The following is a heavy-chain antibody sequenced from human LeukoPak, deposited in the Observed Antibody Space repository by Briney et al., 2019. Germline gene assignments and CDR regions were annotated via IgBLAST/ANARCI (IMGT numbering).Heavy chain of an antibody. CDR2: ISWNSGSI. CDR3: AKDSLAVTNLFGGITGTTGFDP. D-gene: IGHD1-20*01. J-gene: IGHJ5*02. Sequence: PGRSLRLSCAASGFTFDDYAMHWVRQAPGKGLEWVSGISWNSGSIGYADSVKGRFTISRDNAKNSLYLQMNSLRAEDTALYYCAKDSLAVTNLFGGITGTTGFDPWGQGTLVTVSS. V-gene: IGHV3-9*01. CDR1: GFTFDDYA.